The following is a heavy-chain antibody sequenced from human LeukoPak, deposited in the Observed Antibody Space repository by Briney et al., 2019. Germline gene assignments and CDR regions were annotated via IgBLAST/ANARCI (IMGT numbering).Heavy chain of an antibody. D-gene: IGHD3-22*01. CDR1: GYSFTSYW. Sequence: GESLKISCKGSGYSFTSYWIGWVRQMPGKGLEWMGIIYPGDSDTRYSPSFQGQVTISADKSISTAYLQWSSLKASDTAMYYCARPLDYYDSSGYYRAFDIWGQGTVVTVSS. CDR2: IYPGDSDT. V-gene: IGHV5-51*03. J-gene: IGHJ3*02. CDR3: ARPLDYYDSSGYYRAFDI.